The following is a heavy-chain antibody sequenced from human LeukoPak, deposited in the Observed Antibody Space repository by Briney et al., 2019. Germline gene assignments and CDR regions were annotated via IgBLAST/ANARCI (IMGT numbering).Heavy chain of an antibody. D-gene: IGHD3-10*01. Sequence: PGESLKISCKGSGYSFTSYWIGWVRQMPGKGLEWMGIIYPGDSDTRYSPSFQGQVTISADKSISTAYLQWSSLRSEDTAVYYCARVPLGAGELFRYYYYMDVWGKGTTVTISS. J-gene: IGHJ6*03. CDR3: ARVPLGAGELFRYYYYMDV. CDR1: GYSFTSYW. CDR2: IYPGDSDT. V-gene: IGHV5-51*01.